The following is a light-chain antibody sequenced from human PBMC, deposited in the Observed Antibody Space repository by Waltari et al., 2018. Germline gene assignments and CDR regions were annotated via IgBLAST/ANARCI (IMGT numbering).Light chain of an antibody. CDR3: QQYNSYSPLT. V-gene: IGKV1-5*03. Sequence: IHITQSPSTLSASVGDRVTLPCRASQSISSWVAWYQPTPGKAPKRLIYKESSLESGVPSRFSGSGSGTEFTLTSSSLQPDDFATYYCQQYNSYSPLTFGPGTKVDIK. CDR1: QSISSW. CDR2: KES. J-gene: IGKJ3*01.